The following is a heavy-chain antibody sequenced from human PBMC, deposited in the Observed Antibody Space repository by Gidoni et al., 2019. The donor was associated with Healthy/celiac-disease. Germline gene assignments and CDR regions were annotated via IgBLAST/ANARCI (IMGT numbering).Heavy chain of an antibody. Sequence: EVQLVASGGGLVKPGGSLRLSCAASGFTFRSYSMNWGRHAPGKGLEWVSFISSSSIYIYDAESVKGRLTISRDKAKNSLYLQMNSLRAEDTAVYYWAREEWELREWGYWGQGTLVTVSS. CDR2: ISSSSIYI. D-gene: IGHD1-26*01. CDR3: AREEWELREWGY. V-gene: IGHV3-21*01. J-gene: IGHJ4*02. CDR1: GFTFRSYS.